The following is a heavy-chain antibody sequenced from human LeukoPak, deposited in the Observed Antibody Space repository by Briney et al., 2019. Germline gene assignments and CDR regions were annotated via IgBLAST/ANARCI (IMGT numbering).Heavy chain of an antibody. CDR3: ARPRSIVVVPAAYCYYYYMDV. J-gene: IGHJ6*03. Sequence: SETLSLTCTVSGGSISSSSYYWGWIRQPPGKGLEWIGSIYYSGSTYYNPSLKSRVTISVDTSKNQFSLKLSSVTAADTAVYYCARPRSIVVVPAAYCYYYYMDVWGKGTTVTVSS. D-gene: IGHD2-2*01. CDR1: GGSISSSSYY. V-gene: IGHV4-39*01. CDR2: IYYSGST.